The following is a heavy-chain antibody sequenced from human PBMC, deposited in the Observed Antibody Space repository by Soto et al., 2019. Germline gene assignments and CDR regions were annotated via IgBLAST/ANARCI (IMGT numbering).Heavy chain of an antibody. Sequence: GGSLRLSCAASGFTFSGYTMNWVRQAPGKGLEWVSSISSSSSNIYYADSMKGRFTISRDNAKNSLYLQMNSLRAEDTAVYYCARGYCSGGSCFDYWGQGTLVTVSS. CDR2: ISSSSSNI. D-gene: IGHD2-15*01. CDR1: GFTFSGYT. CDR3: ARGYCSGGSCFDY. V-gene: IGHV3-21*01. J-gene: IGHJ4*02.